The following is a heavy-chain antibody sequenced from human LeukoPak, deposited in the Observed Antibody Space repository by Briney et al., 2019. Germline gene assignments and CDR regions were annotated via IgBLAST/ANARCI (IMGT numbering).Heavy chain of an antibody. Sequence: PGRSLGLSCAASGFTFSSYGMHWVRQAPGKGLEWVAVISYDGSNKYYADSVKGRFTISRDNSKNTLYLQMNSLRAEDTAVYYCAKTGATVTTGDYWGQGTLVTVSS. CDR3: AKTGATVTTGDY. J-gene: IGHJ4*02. CDR2: ISYDGSNK. D-gene: IGHD4-11*01. V-gene: IGHV3-30*18. CDR1: GFTFSSYG.